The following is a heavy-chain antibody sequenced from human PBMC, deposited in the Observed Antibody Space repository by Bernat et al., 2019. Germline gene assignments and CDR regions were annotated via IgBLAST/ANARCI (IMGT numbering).Heavy chain of an antibody. D-gene: IGHD6-6*01. CDR3: AREYGEQLVDY. CDR1: GFIFSSYW. J-gene: IGHJ4*02. CDR2: IKQDGSEK. Sequence: EVQLVESGGGLVQPGGSLRLSCAASGFIFSSYWMSWVRQAPGKGLEWVANIKQDGSEKYYVDSVKGRFTISRDNAKNSLYLQMNSLRAEDTAVYYCAREYGEQLVDYWGQGTLVTVSS. V-gene: IGHV3-7*03.